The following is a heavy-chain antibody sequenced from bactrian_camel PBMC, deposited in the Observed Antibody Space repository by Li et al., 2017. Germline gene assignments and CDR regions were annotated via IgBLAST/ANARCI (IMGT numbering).Heavy chain of an antibody. V-gene: IGHV3S53*01. J-gene: IGHJ4*01. Sequence: HVQLVESGGGSVQAGGSLRLSCVSSGYTYTRNCMGWFRQAPGKEREGVATIVGTKITSYADFVKDRFTISIDKTTNTLFLQMSNLEPDDTAMYYCVAMAAREGHKASRGLCDTDGISFQGQGTQVTVS. D-gene: IGHD3*01. CDR2: IVGTKIT. CDR1: GYTYTRNC.